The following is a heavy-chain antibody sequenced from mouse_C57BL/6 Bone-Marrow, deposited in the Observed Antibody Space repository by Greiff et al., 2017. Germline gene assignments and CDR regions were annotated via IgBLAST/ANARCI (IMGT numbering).Heavy chain of an antibody. Sequence: QVHVKQSGAELVRPGASVKLSCKASGYTFTDYYINWVKQRPGQGLEWIARIYPGSGNTYYNGKFKGKATLTAEKSSSTAYMQLSSLTSEDSAFYFCARLEWLPLDYWGQGTTRTVSS. D-gene: IGHD2-2*01. CDR2: IYPGSGNT. CDR1: GYTFTDYY. CDR3: ARLEWLPLDY. V-gene: IGHV1-76*01. J-gene: IGHJ2*01.